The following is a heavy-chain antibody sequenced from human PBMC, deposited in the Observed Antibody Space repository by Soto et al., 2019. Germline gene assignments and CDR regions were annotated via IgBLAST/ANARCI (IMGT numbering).Heavy chain of an antibody. CDR3: ARGGTSGWLKGAYDV. CDR1: GGTLSKHA. V-gene: IGHV1-69*01. D-gene: IGHD6-19*01. CDR2: IIPMFGKP. Sequence: QVQLVQSGAEVKKPGSSVKVSCKASGGTLSKHAITWVRRAPGQGLEWLGGIIPMFGKPNYPQNSQGRVTISADDSTNTSHMELNSLTSEDTAIYYCARGGTSGWLKGAYDVWGQGTMVTVS. J-gene: IGHJ3*01.